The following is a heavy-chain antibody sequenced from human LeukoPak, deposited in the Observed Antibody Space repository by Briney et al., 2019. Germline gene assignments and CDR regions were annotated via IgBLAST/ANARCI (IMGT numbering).Heavy chain of an antibody. J-gene: IGHJ4*02. D-gene: IGHD3-3*01. CDR3: ARDFQERIVILGVVRMGEFDY. CDR2: ISIGSSYI. CDR1: GFTFSYYS. V-gene: IGHV3-21*01. Sequence: GGSLRLSCAASGFTFSYYSMSWVRLAPGKGLKWVASISIGSSYIYYGDSVKGRFAISRDDAENSVYLQMNSLRVEDTAMYYCARDFQERIVILGVVRMGEFDYWGQGTPVTVSS.